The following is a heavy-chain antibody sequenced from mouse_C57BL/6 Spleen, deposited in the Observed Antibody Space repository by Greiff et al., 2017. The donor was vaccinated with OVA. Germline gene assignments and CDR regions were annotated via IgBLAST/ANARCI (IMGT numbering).Heavy chain of an antibody. J-gene: IGHJ4*01. V-gene: IGHV1-77*01. CDR2: IGPGSGST. CDR1: GYTFTDYN. D-gene: IGHD2-2*01. Sequence: QVQLQQSGAELVKPGASVKISCKASGYTFTDYNINWVKQRPGQGLEWIGKIGPGSGSTYYNEKFKGKATLTADKSSSTAYMQLSSLTSEDSAVYFCARARMVTTRYYAMDYWGQGTSVTVSS. CDR3: ARARMVTTRYYAMDY.